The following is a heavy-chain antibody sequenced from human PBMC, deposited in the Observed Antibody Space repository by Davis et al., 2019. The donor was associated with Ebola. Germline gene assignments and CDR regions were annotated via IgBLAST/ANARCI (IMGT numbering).Heavy chain of an antibody. CDR1: GGSVSHYY. J-gene: IGHJ4*02. V-gene: IGHV4-59*08. D-gene: IGHD5-12*01. Sequence: MPAGSLSLSCTVSGGSVSHYYWSCIRQHPGKGLEWIGYIYYRGSTNYNPSLKCRVTISVDTSKNQFSQKLRSVTAADTAVYVCARVRWTDGYALDYWGQGTLVTVA. CDR3: ARVRWTDGYALDY. CDR2: IYYRGST.